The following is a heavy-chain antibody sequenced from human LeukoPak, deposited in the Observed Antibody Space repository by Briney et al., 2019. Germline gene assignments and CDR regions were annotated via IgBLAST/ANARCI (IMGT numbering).Heavy chain of an antibody. Sequence: PSGTLSLTCTVSGGSISSSSYYWGWIRQPPGMGLVWIGSIYYSGSTYYNPSLKSRVTISEDTTKNQFSLKMSSVTAADTAVYYCARRDYSNYFDAFDIWGQGTMVTVSS. CDR3: ARRDYSNYFDAFDI. J-gene: IGHJ3*02. D-gene: IGHD4-11*01. CDR1: GGSISSSSYY. CDR2: IYYSGST. V-gene: IGHV4-39*07.